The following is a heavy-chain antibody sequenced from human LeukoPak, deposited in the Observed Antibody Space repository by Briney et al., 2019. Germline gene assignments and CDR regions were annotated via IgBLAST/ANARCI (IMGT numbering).Heavy chain of an antibody. D-gene: IGHD3-3*01. V-gene: IGHV3-21*01. CDR1: GFTFSSYS. CDR2: ISSSSSYI. J-gene: IGHJ4*02. CDR3: ASQILEWLSVDY. Sequence: PGGSLRLSCAASGFTFSSYSMNWVRQAPGKGLEWVSSISSSSSYIYYADSVKGRFTISRDNAKNSLYLQMNSLRAEDTAVYYCASQILEWLSVDYWGQGTLVTVSS.